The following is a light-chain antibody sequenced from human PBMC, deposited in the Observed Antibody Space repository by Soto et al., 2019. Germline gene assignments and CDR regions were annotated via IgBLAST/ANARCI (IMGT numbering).Light chain of an antibody. CDR2: ANN. Sequence: QSVLTQPPSASGTPGQKITISCSGSTSDIGSNTVNWYQQVPGPAPKLLIYANNQRPSGVPDRFSGSKSGTSASLAISGLHSEDEADYYCEAWDDSLNGQVFGGGTKLTVL. CDR3: EAWDDSLNGQV. CDR1: TSDIGSNT. J-gene: IGLJ3*02. V-gene: IGLV1-44*01.